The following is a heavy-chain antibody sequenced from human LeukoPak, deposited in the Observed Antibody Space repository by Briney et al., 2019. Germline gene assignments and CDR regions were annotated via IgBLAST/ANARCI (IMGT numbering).Heavy chain of an antibody. D-gene: IGHD6-6*01. CDR1: GFRFSRHW. CDR3: MAESSSPWEGY. V-gene: IGHV3-7*01. J-gene: IGHJ4*02. Sequence: QAGGSLRLSCADSGFRFSRHWMDWVRQAPGKGLGWVANINEDGSVKNYVDSVRGRFTVSRDNAKNSLYLQMNSLRGEDTAVYYCMAESSSPWEGYWGQGTLVTVSS. CDR2: INEDGSVK.